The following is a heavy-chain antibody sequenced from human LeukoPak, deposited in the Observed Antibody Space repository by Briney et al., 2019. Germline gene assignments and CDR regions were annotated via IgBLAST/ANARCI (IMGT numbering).Heavy chain of an antibody. J-gene: IGHJ4*02. D-gene: IGHD3-10*01. V-gene: IGHV4-59*08. CDR2: IYYSGST. CDR1: GGSISSYY. CDR3: ARLYYYGSGSGDY. Sequence: PAETLSLTCTVSGGSISSYYWSWIRQPPGKGLEWIGYIYYSGSTNYNPSLKSRVTISVDTSTNHFSLQLSSVTAADTAVYYCARLYYYGSGSGDYWGQGTLVTVSS.